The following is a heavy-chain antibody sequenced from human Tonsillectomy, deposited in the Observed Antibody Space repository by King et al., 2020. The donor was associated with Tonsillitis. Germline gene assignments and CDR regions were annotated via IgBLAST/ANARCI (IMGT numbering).Heavy chain of an antibody. J-gene: IGHJ4*02. V-gene: IGHV3-48*03. CDR3: ARMGYSSSWYGGYFDY. D-gene: IGHD6-13*01. CDR2: SIGRSDTI. Sequence: VQLVESGGGLVQPGGSLRLSCAASGFTFSSYELNWVRQAPGEGLEGFSYSIGRSDTIYYAESVKGRLTISSDNAKNSLYLQMNSLRAEDTAVYYCARMGYSSSWYGGYFDYWGQGILVTVSS. CDR1: GFTFSSYE.